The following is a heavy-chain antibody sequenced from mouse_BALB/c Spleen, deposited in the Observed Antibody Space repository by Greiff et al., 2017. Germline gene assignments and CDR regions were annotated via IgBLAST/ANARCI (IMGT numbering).Heavy chain of an antibody. CDR2: IWAGGST. D-gene: IGHD2-1*01. CDR3: ALIYYGNYVRAMDY. CDR1: GFSLTSYG. Sequence: VQLVESGPGLVAPSQSLSITCTVSGFSLTSYGVHWVRQPPGKGLEWLGVIWAGGSTNYNSALMSRLSISKDNSKSQVFLKMNSLQTDDTAMYYCALIYYGNYVRAMDYWGQGTSVTVSS. V-gene: IGHV2-9*02. J-gene: IGHJ4*01.